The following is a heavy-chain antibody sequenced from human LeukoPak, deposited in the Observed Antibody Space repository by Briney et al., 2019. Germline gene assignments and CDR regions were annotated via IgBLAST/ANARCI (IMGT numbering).Heavy chain of an antibody. CDR2: ISGSGGST. D-gene: IGHD2-15*01. J-gene: IGHJ4*02. CDR3: AKGGDPSSFCGGGSCYSDY. Sequence: GGSLRLSCAASGFTFSSYAMSWVRQAPGKGLEWVSAISGSGGSTYYADSVKGRFTISRDNSKNTLYLQMNSLRAEDTAVYYCAKGGDPSSFCGGGSCYSDYWGQGTRVTVSS. CDR1: GFTFSSYA. V-gene: IGHV3-23*01.